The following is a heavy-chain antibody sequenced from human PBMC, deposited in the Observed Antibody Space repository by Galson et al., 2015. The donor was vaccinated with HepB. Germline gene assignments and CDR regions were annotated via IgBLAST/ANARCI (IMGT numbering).Heavy chain of an antibody. D-gene: IGHD2-21*02. Sequence: SVKVSCKASGGTFSSYTISWVRQAPGQGLEWMGRTIPILGIANYAQKFQGRVTITADKSTSTAYMELSSLRSEDTAVYYCARAGPYCGGDCPLHLDYWGQGTLVTVSS. CDR3: ARAGPYCGGDCPLHLDY. CDR2: TIPILGIA. V-gene: IGHV1-69*02. J-gene: IGHJ4*02. CDR1: GGTFSSYT.